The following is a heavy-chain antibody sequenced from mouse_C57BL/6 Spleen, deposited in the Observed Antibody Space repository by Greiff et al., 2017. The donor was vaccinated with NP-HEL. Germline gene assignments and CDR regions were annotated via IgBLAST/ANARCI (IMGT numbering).Heavy chain of an antibody. CDR1: GYTFTSYW. D-gene: IGHD2-13*01. CDR3: ARSCIGTTGVYDFDY. CDR2: IHPNSGST. Sequence: QVQLQQPGAELVKPGASVKLSCKASGYTFTSYWMHWVKQRPGQGLEWIGMIHPNSGSTNYNEKFKSKATLTVDKSSSTAYMQLSSLTSEDSAVYYCARSCIGTTGVYDFDYWGQGTTLTVSS. J-gene: IGHJ2*01. V-gene: IGHV1-64*01.